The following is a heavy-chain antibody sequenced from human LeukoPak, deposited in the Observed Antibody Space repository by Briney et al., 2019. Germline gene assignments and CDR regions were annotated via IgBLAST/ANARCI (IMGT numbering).Heavy chain of an antibody. Sequence: GASVKVSCKASGYTFTSYYMHWVRQAPGQGLEWMGWINPNSGGTNYAQKFQGRVTMTRDTSISTAYMELSRLRSDDTAVYYCARDHDYYYYMDVWGKGTTVTVSS. J-gene: IGHJ6*03. CDR1: GYTFTSYY. CDR2: INPNSGGT. CDR3: ARDHDYYYYMDV. V-gene: IGHV1-2*02.